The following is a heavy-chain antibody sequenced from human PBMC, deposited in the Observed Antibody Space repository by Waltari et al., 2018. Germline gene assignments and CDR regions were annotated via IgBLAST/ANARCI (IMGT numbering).Heavy chain of an antibody. D-gene: IGHD2-15*01. J-gene: IGHJ4*02. V-gene: IGHV1-46*01. Sequence: QVQLVQSGADVKKPGASVKVSCKASGYTFTTYYIHWVRQAPGQGLEWMGIIDVSGGSTTCAQKCQGRGTMTRDTSTSTIYMELSSLRSEDTAVYYCARAVGGSSLRVFDYWGQGTLVTVSS. CDR2: IDVSGGST. CDR3: ARAVGGSSLRVFDY. CDR1: GYTFTTYY.